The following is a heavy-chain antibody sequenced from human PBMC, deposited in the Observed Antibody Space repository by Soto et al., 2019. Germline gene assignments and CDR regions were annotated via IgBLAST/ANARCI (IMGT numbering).Heavy chain of an antibody. CDR3: AREYTYGSNFFDC. J-gene: IGHJ4*02. CDR1: GGSISSAAYY. CDR2: ISHSGSP. D-gene: IGHD5-18*01. V-gene: IGHV4-31*03. Sequence: QVQLQESGPGLVKPSQTLSLTCTVSGGSISSAAYYWSWIRQHPGKGLEWIGYISHSGSPYYTPSLKSRVIISADTSKNQFSVNLTSVTAADTAVYYCAREYTYGSNFFDCWGQGALVTVSS.